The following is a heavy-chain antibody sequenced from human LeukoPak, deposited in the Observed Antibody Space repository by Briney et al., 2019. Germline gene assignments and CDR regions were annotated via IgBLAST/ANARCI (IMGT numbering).Heavy chain of an antibody. CDR2: INQDGSEK. Sequence: GGSLRLSCAVSGFTFSSYWMSWVRQAPGKGLGWVANINQDGSEKYYVDSVKGRFTISRDNAKNSLYLQMNSLRAEDTAVYYCARGMARFDYWGQGTLVTVSS. CDR1: GFTFSSYW. D-gene: IGHD5-24*01. V-gene: IGHV3-7*01. J-gene: IGHJ4*02. CDR3: ARGMARFDY.